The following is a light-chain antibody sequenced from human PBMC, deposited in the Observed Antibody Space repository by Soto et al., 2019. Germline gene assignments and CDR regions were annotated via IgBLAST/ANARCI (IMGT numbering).Light chain of an antibody. J-gene: IGKJ1*01. CDR3: QQFEYSVPQWT. V-gene: IGKV3-20*01. CDR2: GAS. Sequence: EIVLTQSPGTLSLSPGERATLSCRASQSVSSSYLAWYQQKPGQPPRLLIYGASSRATGIPDRFSGSGSGTDFTLTIRRLESEDFALYYCQQFEYSVPQWTFGQGTKVDIK. CDR1: QSVSSSY.